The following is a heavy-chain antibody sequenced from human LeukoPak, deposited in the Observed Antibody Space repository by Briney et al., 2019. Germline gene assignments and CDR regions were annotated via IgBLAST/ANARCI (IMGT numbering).Heavy chain of an antibody. V-gene: IGHV3-48*03. CDR1: GFTFSSYE. Sequence: GGPLRLSCAASGFTFSSYEMNWVRQAPGKGLEWVSYISSSGSTIYYADSVKGRFTISRDNAKNSLYLQMNSLRAEDTAVYYCAERSTVTDAFDIWGQGTMVTVSS. CDR3: AERSTVTDAFDI. CDR2: ISSSGSTI. J-gene: IGHJ3*02. D-gene: IGHD4-17*01.